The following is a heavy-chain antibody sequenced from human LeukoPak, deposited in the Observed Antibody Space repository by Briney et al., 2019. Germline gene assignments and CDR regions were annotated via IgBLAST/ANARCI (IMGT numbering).Heavy chain of an antibody. D-gene: IGHD4-17*01. CDR2: ISAYNGNT. CDR3: ARRTTVTTFDY. V-gene: IGHV1-18*01. Sequence: GASVKVSCKASGYTFTRYGISWVRQAPGQGLEWMGWISAYNGNTNYAQKLQGRVTMTTDTSTSTAYIERRSLRSDDTAVYYCARRTTVTTFDYWGQGTLVTVSS. J-gene: IGHJ4*02. CDR1: GYTFTRYG.